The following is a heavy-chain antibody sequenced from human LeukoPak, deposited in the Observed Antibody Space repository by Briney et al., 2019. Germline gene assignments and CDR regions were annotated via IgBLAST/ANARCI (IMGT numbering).Heavy chain of an antibody. CDR1: GFTFSNYA. J-gene: IGHJ6*02. CDR3: ARSLISAVIGMDV. Sequence: PGGSLRLSCAGSGFTFSNYAMGWVRQAPGKGLEWVSYISGGSTYTNYANSVKGRFTISRDNARNSLFLQMNSLTAEDTAIYYCARSLISAVIGMDVWGQGTAVTVSS. CDR2: ISGGSTYT. V-gene: IGHV3-11*06. D-gene: IGHD3-3*01.